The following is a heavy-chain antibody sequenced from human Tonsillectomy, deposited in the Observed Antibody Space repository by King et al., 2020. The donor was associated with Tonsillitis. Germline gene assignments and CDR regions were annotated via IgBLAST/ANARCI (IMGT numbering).Heavy chain of an antibody. V-gene: IGHV5-10-1*03. CDR1: GYSFTSYW. J-gene: IGHJ4*02. CDR3: ARQRSGGDGYKGDFDY. D-gene: IGHD5-24*01. Sequence: VQLVESGAEVKKPGESLRISCKGSGYSFTSYWISWVRQMPGIGLEWMGRIDPDDSYTNYSPAFQGHVTISADKSISTAYLQWRSLKAADTARYYFARQRSGGDGYKGDFDYWGQGTLVTVSS. CDR2: IDPDDSYT.